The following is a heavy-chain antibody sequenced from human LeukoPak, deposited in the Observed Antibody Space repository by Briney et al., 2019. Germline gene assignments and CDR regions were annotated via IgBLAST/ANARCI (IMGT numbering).Heavy chain of an antibody. V-gene: IGHV3-11*05. CDR2: ISGSGSYT. CDR1: GFTFRAAY. CDR3: ARGESFSSGWPYYFDF. Sequence: PGGSLRLYCAASGFTFRAAYMNWIHQPPGKGLKGVSYISGSGSYTNYADSVKGRFPISKDNAKNSLYLQMNSLRAEDTAVYYCARGESFSSGWPYYFDFWGQGDLVIVSS. J-gene: IGHJ4*02. D-gene: IGHD6-19*01.